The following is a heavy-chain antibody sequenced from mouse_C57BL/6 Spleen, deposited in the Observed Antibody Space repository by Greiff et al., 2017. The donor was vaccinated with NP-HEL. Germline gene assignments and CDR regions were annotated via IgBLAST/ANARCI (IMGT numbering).Heavy chain of an antibody. CDR3: ARNQIDYVSSPYRYVDV. CDR2: INPNNGGT. CDR1: GYTFTDYY. Sequence: EVQLQQSGPELVKPGASVKISCKASGYTFTDYYMNWVKQSHGKSLEWIGDINPNNGGTSYNQKFKGKATLTVDKSSSTAYMELRSLTSEDAAVYYCARNQIDYVSSPYRYVDVWGTGTTVTVSS. V-gene: IGHV1-26*01. D-gene: IGHD1-1*01. J-gene: IGHJ1*03.